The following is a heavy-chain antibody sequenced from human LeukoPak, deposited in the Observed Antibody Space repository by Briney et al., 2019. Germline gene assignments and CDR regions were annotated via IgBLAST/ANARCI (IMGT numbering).Heavy chain of an antibody. CDR2: MNPNSGNT. V-gene: IGHV1-8*01. Sequence: ASVKVSCKASGYTFTSYDINWVRQATGQGLEWMGWMNPNSGNTGYAQKFQGRVTMTRNTSISTAYMELSSLRSEDTAVYYCARVKRPSSIAAPDDAFDIWGQGTMVTVSS. D-gene: IGHD6-6*01. J-gene: IGHJ3*02. CDR3: ARVKRPSSIAAPDDAFDI. CDR1: GYTFTSYD.